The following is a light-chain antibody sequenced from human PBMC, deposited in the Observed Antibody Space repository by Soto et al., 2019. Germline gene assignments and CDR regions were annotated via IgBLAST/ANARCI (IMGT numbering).Light chain of an antibody. V-gene: IGKV3-15*01. CDR3: QHYNYWPPKT. Sequence: EIVMTQSPATMSVSPGDRTTLSCRASQSVGNNLAWYQQKPGQAPRLLIYGAYTRATGIPARFSGSGSGTDFTLTISSLQSEDLAVYYCQHYNYWPPKTVGQGTKVDIK. CDR2: GAY. CDR1: QSVGNN. J-gene: IGKJ1*01.